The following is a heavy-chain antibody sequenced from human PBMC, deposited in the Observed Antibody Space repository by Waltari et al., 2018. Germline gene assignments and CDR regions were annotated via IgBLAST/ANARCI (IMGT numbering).Heavy chain of an antibody. J-gene: IGHJ4*02. CDR1: GGSFSGFD. CDR2: IDRSGST. V-gene: IGHV4-34*01. CDR3: AREATDYDFWSGYYYYFDS. Sequence: QVQLPQWGAGLLKPSETLSLTCAVNGGSFSGFDWNCIRQSPGKGLEWIGEIDRSGSTNYNPSLKSRLTISSDTSKKQFSLTLTSVTAADTAVYYCAREATDYDFWSGYYYYFDSWGQGTLVTVSS. D-gene: IGHD3-3*01.